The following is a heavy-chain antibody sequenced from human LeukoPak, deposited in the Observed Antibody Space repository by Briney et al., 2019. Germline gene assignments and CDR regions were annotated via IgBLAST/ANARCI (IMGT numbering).Heavy chain of an antibody. J-gene: IGHJ4*02. CDR3: ARGEDEYYYDSSGYYHFDY. D-gene: IGHD3-22*01. CDR1: GGSISSYY. Sequence: SETLSLTCTVSGGSISSYYWSWIRQPPGKGLEWIGYIYYSGSTKYNPSLQSRVTISVDTSKNQFSLKLSSVTAADTAVYYCARGEDEYYYDSSGYYHFDYWGQGTLVTVSS. CDR2: IYYSGST. V-gene: IGHV4-59*12.